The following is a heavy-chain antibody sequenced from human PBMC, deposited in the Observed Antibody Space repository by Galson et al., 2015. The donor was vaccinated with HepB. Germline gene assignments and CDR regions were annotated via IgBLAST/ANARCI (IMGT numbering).Heavy chain of an antibody. CDR3: AKTLQQLVSYYYGMDV. V-gene: IGHV3-23*01. D-gene: IGHD6-13*01. CDR1: GFTFSSYA. Sequence: SLRLSCAASGFTFSSYAMSWVRQAPGKGLEWVSAISGSGASTYSADSVKGRFTISRDNSKNTLYLQMNSVTAEDTAVYYCAKTLQQLVSYYYGMDVWGQGTTVTVSS. CDR2: ISGSGAST. J-gene: IGHJ6*02.